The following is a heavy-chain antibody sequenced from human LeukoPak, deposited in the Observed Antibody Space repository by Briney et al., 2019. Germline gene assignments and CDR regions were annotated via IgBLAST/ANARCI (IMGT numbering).Heavy chain of an antibody. Sequence: GGSLRLSCAASEFTFSSYAMTWVRQAPGKGLEWVSYISSSSSTIYYADSVKGRFTISRDNAKNSLYLQMNSLRAEDTAVYYCARGTSGSYSYWGQGTLVTVSS. CDR1: EFTFSSYA. D-gene: IGHD1-26*01. CDR3: ARGTSGSYSY. J-gene: IGHJ4*02. V-gene: IGHV3-48*04. CDR2: ISSSSSTI.